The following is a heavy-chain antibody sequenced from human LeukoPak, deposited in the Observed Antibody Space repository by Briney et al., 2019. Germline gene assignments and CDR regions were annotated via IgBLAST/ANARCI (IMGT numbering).Heavy chain of an antibody. Sequence: SETLSLTCAVSGGSISSTNWWSWVRRPPGKGLEWIGEIYHSGSTNYNPSLKSRVTISVDKSKNQFSLKLTSMTAADTAVYYCARFQITMVRGVIMTGSWLDPWGQGTLVTVSS. CDR1: GGSISSTNW. V-gene: IGHV4-4*02. J-gene: IGHJ5*02. D-gene: IGHD3-10*01. CDR2: IYHSGST. CDR3: ARFQITMVRGVIMTGSWLDP.